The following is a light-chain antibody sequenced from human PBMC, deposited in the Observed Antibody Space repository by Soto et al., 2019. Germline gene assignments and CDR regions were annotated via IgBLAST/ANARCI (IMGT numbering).Light chain of an antibody. V-gene: IGKV3-11*01. Sequence: EIVLTQSPATLSLSPGERATLSCRASQSVTSSLAWYQHKRGQAPRLLIYDAANRATGIPARFSGSGFGTEFTLTISSLEPEDFAVYYCQQRSIWPPYTFGQGTKLEIK. CDR3: QQRSIWPPYT. J-gene: IGKJ2*01. CDR1: QSVTSS. CDR2: DAA.